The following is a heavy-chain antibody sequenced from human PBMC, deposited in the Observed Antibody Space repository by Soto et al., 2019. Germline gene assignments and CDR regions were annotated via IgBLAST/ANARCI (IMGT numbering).Heavy chain of an antibody. D-gene: IGHD3-22*01. CDR2: IYSDGKT. CDR3: ARDPPEAHFESRGYYTD. V-gene: IGHV3-53*04. Sequence: EVQLVESGGGLVRPGGSLRLSCAASGFSVSSNYMSWVRQAPGKGLEWVSVIYSDGKTYYADSVKGRFTISRHKSQNTMYLQMNSLRTDDTANYYCARDPPEAHFESRGYYTDWGQGTLVTVSS. CDR1: GFSVSSNY. J-gene: IGHJ4*02.